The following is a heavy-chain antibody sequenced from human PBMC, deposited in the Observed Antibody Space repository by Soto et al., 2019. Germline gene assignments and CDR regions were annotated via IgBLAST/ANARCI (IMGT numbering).Heavy chain of an antibody. Sequence: QVQLQESGPGLVKPSETLSLTCTVSGGSISSYYWSWIRQPPGKGLEWIGYIYYSGSTNYNPSLKRRLTISLDTSKNQFSLKLSSVTAADTAVYYCARPGWRNAPYDAFDIWGQGTMVTVSS. D-gene: IGHD6-19*01. J-gene: IGHJ3*02. CDR3: ARPGWRNAPYDAFDI. CDR2: IYYSGST. V-gene: IGHV4-59*01. CDR1: GGSISSYY.